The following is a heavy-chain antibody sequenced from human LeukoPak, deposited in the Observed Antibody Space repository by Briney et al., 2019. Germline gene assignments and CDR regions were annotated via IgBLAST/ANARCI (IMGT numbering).Heavy chain of an antibody. CDR3: ARRGCGGDCGVAFDI. V-gene: IGHV5-51*01. D-gene: IGHD2-21*02. J-gene: IGHJ3*02. Sequence: GESLYDSCKGSGYSFTSYWIGWVRQMPGKGLEWMGIIYPGDSDTRYSPSFQDQVTISADKSISTAYLQWSSLKASDTAMYYCARRGCGGDCGVAFDIWGKGTLDTVSS. CDR2: IYPGDSDT. CDR1: GYSFTSYW.